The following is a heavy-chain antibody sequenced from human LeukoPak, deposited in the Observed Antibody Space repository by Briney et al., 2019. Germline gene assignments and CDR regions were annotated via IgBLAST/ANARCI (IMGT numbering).Heavy chain of an antibody. CDR1: GFIFSDYG. CDR3: AKTGMLRRVGYLDV. J-gene: IGHJ6*03. CDR2: IAYDGNNT. V-gene: IGHV3-30*18. D-gene: IGHD3-16*01. Sequence: GGSLRLSCVASGFIFSDYGIQWVRQAPGKGLEWVAVIAYDGNNTYYGDSVRGRFTISRDNSKKMVYLEMNRLRVEDTAVYYCAKTGMLRRVGYLDVWGKGTAVIVSS.